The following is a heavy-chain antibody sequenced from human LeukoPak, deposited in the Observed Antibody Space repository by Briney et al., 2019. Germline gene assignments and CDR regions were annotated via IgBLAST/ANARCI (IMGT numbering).Heavy chain of an antibody. V-gene: IGHV4-59*01. CDR2: IYYSGST. Sequence: PSETLSLTCTVSGGSISRYYWSWIRQPPGKGLEWIGYIYYSGSTNYNPSLKSRVTISVDTSKNQFSLKLSSVTAADTAVYYCARTTIYPYYYYGMDVWGQGTTVTVSS. J-gene: IGHJ6*02. D-gene: IGHD5-24*01. CDR1: GGSISRYY. CDR3: ARTTIYPYYYYGMDV.